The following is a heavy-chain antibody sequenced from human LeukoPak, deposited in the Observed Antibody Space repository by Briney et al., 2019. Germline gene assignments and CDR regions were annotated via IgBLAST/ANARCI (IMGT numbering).Heavy chain of an antibody. CDR3: ARHPLFDSSGYYYNFDY. J-gene: IGHJ4*02. V-gene: IGHV4-38-2*01. CDR2: IWHSGIT. Sequence: PSETLSLTCAVSGYSISSGYYWGWIRQPPGKGLEWIGSIWHSGITYYNPTLKSRVTISVDTSKNQFSLKLSAVTAADTAVYYCARHPLFDSSGYYYNFDYWGQGTLVTVSS. CDR1: GYSISSGYY. D-gene: IGHD3-22*01.